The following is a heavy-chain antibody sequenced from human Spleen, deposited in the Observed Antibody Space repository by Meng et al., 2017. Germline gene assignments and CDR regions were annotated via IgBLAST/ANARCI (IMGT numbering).Heavy chain of an antibody. CDR2: IKSKTDGGTT. J-gene: IGHJ4*02. V-gene: IGHV3-15*01. Sequence: GGSLRLSCAASGFTFSNAWMSWVRQAPGKGLEWVGRIKSKTDGGTTDYAAPVKGRFTISRDDSKNTLCLQMNSLKTEDTAVYYCTTHTSSYSGSERDYWGQGTLVTVSS. CDR1: GFTFSNAW. CDR3: TTHTSSYSGSERDY. D-gene: IGHD1-26*01.